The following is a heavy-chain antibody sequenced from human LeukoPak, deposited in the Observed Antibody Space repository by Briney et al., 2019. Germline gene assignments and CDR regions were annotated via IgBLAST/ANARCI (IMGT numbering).Heavy chain of an antibody. Sequence: SETLSLTCTVSGGSISSYYWGWIRQPPGKGLEWIGYIYYSGSTNYNPSLKSRVTISVDTSKNQFSLKLSSVTAADTAVYYCARDNPYDLWSGYPYNWFDPWGQGTLVTVSS. J-gene: IGHJ5*02. CDR3: ARDNPYDLWSGYPYNWFDP. CDR2: IYYSGST. V-gene: IGHV4-59*01. D-gene: IGHD3-3*01. CDR1: GGSISSYY.